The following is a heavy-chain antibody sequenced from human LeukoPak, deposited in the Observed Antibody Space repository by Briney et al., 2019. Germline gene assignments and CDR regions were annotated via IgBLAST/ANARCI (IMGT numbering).Heavy chain of an antibody. Sequence: SVKVSCKASGGTFSSYAISWVRQAPGQGLEWMGGIIPIFGTANYAQKFQGRVTITADKSTSTAYMELSRLRSDDTAVYYCARDRNSGWGSNFDYWGQGTLVTVSS. V-gene: IGHV1-69*06. D-gene: IGHD6-19*01. CDR1: GGTFSSYA. CDR2: IIPIFGTA. J-gene: IGHJ4*02. CDR3: ARDRNSGWGSNFDY.